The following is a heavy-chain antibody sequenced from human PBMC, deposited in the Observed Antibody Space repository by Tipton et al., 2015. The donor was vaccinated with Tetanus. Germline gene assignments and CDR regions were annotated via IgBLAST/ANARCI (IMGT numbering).Heavy chain of an antibody. Sequence: SLRLSCAASGFSFASYWMSWVRQIPGKGLEWVANINQDVSERYYVDSVKGRFTISRDNAKNSLYLQMSSLRAEDTAVYYCARMYDSGWYPLNGLDIWGQGTMVTVSS. J-gene: IGHJ3*02. V-gene: IGHV3-7*01. CDR2: INQDVSER. CDR3: ARMYDSGWYPLNGLDI. D-gene: IGHD6-19*01. CDR1: GFSFASYW.